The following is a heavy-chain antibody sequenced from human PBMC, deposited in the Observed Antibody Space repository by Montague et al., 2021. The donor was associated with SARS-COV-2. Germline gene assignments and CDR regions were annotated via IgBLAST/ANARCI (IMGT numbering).Heavy chain of an antibody. CDR3: ARAIPNPQLLWFGELLYINYFDS. D-gene: IGHD3-10*01. Sequence: KNNPSLKSRVTISVDTSKNQFSLKLSSVTAADTAVYYCARAIPNPQLLWFGELLYINYFDSWGQGTLVTVAS. J-gene: IGHJ4*02. V-gene: IGHV4-59*01.